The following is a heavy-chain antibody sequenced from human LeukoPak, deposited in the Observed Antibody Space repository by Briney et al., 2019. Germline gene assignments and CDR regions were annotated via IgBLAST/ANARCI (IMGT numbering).Heavy chain of an antibody. Sequence: GGSLRLSCAASGFTFSSYWMSWVSQAPVKGLERVANIKQDESEKYVDSLKGRFTISRDNAKNSLYLQMNSLRAEDTAVYYCARDKIEGPTKLDYWGQGILVTVSS. CDR1: GFTFSSYW. D-gene: IGHD1-1*01. CDR3: ARDKIEGPTKLDY. V-gene: IGHV3-7*01. J-gene: IGHJ4*02. CDR2: IKQDESEK.